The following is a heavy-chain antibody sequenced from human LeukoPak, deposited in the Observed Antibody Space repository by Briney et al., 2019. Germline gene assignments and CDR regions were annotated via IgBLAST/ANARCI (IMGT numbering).Heavy chain of an antibody. CDR1: GFSFSSYA. Sequence: GGSLRLSCAASGFSFSSYAMSWVRQAPGKGLEWVAVISYDGSNKYYADSVKGRFTISRDNSKNTLYLQMNSLRAEDTAVYYCAKATYDILTGSYWGQGTLVTVSS. J-gene: IGHJ4*02. D-gene: IGHD3-9*01. CDR2: ISYDGSNK. V-gene: IGHV3-30*18. CDR3: AKATYDILTGSY.